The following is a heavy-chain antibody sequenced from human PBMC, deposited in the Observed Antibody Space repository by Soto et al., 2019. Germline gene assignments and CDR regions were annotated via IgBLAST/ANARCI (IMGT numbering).Heavy chain of an antibody. CDR1: GDTFISYA. V-gene: IGHV1-69*06. Sequence: QVQLVQSGAEVKKPGSSVRVSCKASGDTFISYAFSWVRQAPGQGLEWMGAIITMFGTPNYAQKFQDRVTIDADRYTSTEYMDLRSLRSEDTAVYYCARGIRYSSGWDFDYWGPGTLVTVSS. D-gene: IGHD6-19*01. CDR2: IITMFGTP. J-gene: IGHJ4*02. CDR3: ARGIRYSSGWDFDY.